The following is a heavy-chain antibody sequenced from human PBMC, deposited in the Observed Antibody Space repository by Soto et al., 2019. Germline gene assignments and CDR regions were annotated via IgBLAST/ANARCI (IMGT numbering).Heavy chain of an antibody. CDR2: INAGNGNT. CDR1: GYTFTNYA. D-gene: IGHD2-2*01. Sequence: GASVKVSCKASGYTFTNYAMHWVRQAPGQRLEWMGWINAGNGNTKYSQEFQGRVTITRDTSASTAYMELSSLRSEDTAVYYCARVISSRDEYFDYWGQGTVVTVSS. J-gene: IGHJ4*02. V-gene: IGHV1-3*01. CDR3: ARVISSRDEYFDY.